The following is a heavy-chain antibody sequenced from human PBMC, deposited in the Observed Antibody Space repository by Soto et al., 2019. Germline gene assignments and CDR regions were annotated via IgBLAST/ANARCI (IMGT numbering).Heavy chain of an antibody. V-gene: IGHV3-23*01. CDR3: AKPLLWFGEFNYYIDY. CDR1: GFTFSSYA. CDR2: ISGSGGST. Sequence: GGSLRLSCAASGFTFSSYAMSWVRQAPGKGLEWVSAISGSGGSTYYADSVKGRFTISRDNSKNTLYLQMNSLRAEDTAVYYCAKPLLWFGEFNYYIDYWGQGTLVTVST. J-gene: IGHJ4*02. D-gene: IGHD3-10*01.